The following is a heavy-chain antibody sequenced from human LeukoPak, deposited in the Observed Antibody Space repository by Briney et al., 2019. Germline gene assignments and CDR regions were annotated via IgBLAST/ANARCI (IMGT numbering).Heavy chain of an antibody. CDR2: ISGSGGNT. Sequence: GGSLRLSCAASGFTFSSYAMSWVRQAPGNGLEWVSAISGSGGNTYYADSVKGRFTISRDNSKNTLYLQMNSLRAEDTALYYCAKVPTSYYFDYWGQGTLVTVSS. J-gene: IGHJ4*02. CDR3: AKVPTSYYFDY. V-gene: IGHV3-23*01. CDR1: GFTFSSYA.